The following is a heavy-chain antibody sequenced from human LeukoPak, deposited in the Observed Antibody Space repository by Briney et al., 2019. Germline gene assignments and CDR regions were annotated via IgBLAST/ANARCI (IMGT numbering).Heavy chain of an antibody. CDR3: ARESRSSGWSDY. V-gene: IGHV1-69*04. CDR1: GGTFSSYA. D-gene: IGHD6-19*01. Sequence: ASVKVSCKASGGTFSSYAISWVRQAPGQGLEWMGRIIPILGIANYAQKFQGRVTITADKSTSTAYMELSSLRSEDTAVYYCARESRSSGWSDYWGQGTLVTVSS. J-gene: IGHJ4*02. CDR2: IIPILGIA.